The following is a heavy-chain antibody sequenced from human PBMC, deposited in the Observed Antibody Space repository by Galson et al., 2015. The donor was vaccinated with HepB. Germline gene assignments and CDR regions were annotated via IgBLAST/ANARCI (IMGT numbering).Heavy chain of an antibody. CDR2: MNPNSGNT. CDR3: ARGVLLWDGPDY. Sequence: QSGAEVKKPGASVKVSCKASGYTFTSYDINWVRQATGQGLEWMGWMNPNSGNTGYAQKFQGRVTMTRNTSISTAYMELSSLRSEDTAVYHCARGVLLWDGPDYWGQGTLVTVSS. V-gene: IGHV1-8*01. CDR1: GYTFTSYD. D-gene: IGHD3-10*01. J-gene: IGHJ4*02.